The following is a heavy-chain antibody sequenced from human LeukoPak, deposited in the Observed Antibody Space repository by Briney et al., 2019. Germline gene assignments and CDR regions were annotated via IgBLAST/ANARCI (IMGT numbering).Heavy chain of an antibody. D-gene: IGHD1-1*01. J-gene: IGHJ4*02. CDR3: TRDRGAYNLYDY. Sequence: GGSLRLSCTASGFTFGDYAMSWIRQAPGKGLEWVGFIRSKACGETADYAASVKGRFTISRDDSKAIAYLQMNSLKTEDTAVYHCTRDRGAYNLYDYWGQGTLVTVSS. CDR1: GFTFGDYA. V-gene: IGHV3-49*03. CDR2: IRSKACGETA.